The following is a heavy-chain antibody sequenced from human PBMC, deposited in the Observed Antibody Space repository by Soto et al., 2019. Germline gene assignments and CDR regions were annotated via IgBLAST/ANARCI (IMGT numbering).Heavy chain of an antibody. CDR2: ISGSGGTA. CDR1: GFTFSSYA. Sequence: EVQLLESGGGSVQPGGSLRLSCAASGFTFSSYAMHWVRRPPGKGLEWVSSISGSGGTAYYADSVKGRFSISRDSLVNTLYLQMNSRRADDTAVYYCAKGRGQNWNVDYWGQGTLVTVSP. CDR3: AKGRGQNWNVDY. J-gene: IGHJ4*02. V-gene: IGHV3-23*01. D-gene: IGHD1-1*01.